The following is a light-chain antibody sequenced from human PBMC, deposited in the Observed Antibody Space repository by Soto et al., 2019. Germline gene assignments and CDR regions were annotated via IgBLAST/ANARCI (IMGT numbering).Light chain of an antibody. CDR1: QSVRSN. CDR2: DAS. V-gene: IGKV3-15*01. Sequence: EVVMTQSPATLSVSPGERATLSCRASQSVRSNLAWYQHKFGQAPRLLIYDASTRATGIPARFSGSGSGTEFTLTISSLQSEDFAVYYCQQYNDWPMYTFGQGTKLEIK. J-gene: IGKJ2*01. CDR3: QQYNDWPMYT.